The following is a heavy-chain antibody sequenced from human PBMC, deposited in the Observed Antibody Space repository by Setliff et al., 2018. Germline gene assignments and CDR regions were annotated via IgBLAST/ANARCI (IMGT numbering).Heavy chain of an antibody. CDR1: GYTFAGYY. V-gene: IGHV1-2*02. CDR2: INPNSGGT. J-gene: IGHJ6*03. D-gene: IGHD3-10*01. CDR3: ARASRFGTVKWRGDYYMDV. Sequence: VASVKVSCKASGYTFAGYYIHWVRQAPGQGLEWMGWINPNSGGTKYAQKFQGRVTMTRDTAISTVYMELSRLRSDDTALYYCARASRFGTVKWRGDYYMDVWGKGTTVTVSS.